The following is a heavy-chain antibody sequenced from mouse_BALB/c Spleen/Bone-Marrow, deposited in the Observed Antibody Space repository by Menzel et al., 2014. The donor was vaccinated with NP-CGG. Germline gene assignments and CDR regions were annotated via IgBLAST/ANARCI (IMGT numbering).Heavy chain of an antibody. CDR2: ISSGGSYT. D-gene: IGHD4-1*01. V-gene: IGHV5-6*01. CDR3: ASLTGYWYFDV. Sequence: EVQRVESGGDLVKPGGSLKLSCAASGFTFSSYGMSWVRQTPDKRLEWVATISSGGSYTYYPDSVKGRFTISRDNAKNTLYLQMSSLKSEDTAMYYCASLTGYWYFDVWGAGTTVTVSS. CDR1: GFTFSSYG. J-gene: IGHJ1*01.